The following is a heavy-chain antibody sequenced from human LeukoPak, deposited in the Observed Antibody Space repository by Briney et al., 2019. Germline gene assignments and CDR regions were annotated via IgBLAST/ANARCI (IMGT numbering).Heavy chain of an antibody. CDR3: ARQYSTSSPDMDV. D-gene: IGHD6-6*01. CDR2: IYPGDSDT. Sequence: GESLEISCKGCPYSFSSHWIGCVRQMPGKGLEWMGIIYPGDSDTRYSPSFQGQVTISADKSISTAYLQWSSLKASDTAMYYCARQYSTSSPDMDVWGKGTTVTVSS. J-gene: IGHJ6*03. V-gene: IGHV5-51*01. CDR1: PYSFSSHW.